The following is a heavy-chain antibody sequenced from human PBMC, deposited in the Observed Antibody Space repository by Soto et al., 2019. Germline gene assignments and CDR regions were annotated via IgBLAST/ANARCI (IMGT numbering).Heavy chain of an antibody. CDR2: INHSGST. CDR3: ARASGGYCSGGSGYSRVRWFDP. CDR1: GGSFSGYY. D-gene: IGHD2-15*01. V-gene: IGHV4-34*01. Sequence: SETLSLTCAVYGGSFSGYYWSWIRQPPGRGLEWIGEINHSGSTNYNPSLKSRVTISVDTSKNQFSLKLSSVTAADTAVYYCARASGGYCSGGSGYSRVRWFDPWGQGTLVTVSS. J-gene: IGHJ5*02.